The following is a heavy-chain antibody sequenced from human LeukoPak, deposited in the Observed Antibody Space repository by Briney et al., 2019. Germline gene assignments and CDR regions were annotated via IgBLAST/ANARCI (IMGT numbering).Heavy chain of an antibody. CDR1: GFIVSNNY. CDR3: AKLLGYSSSWYGFDY. D-gene: IGHD6-13*01. V-gene: IGHV3-66*04. CDR2: TYSGGYT. Sequence: GGSLRLSCAASGFIVSNNYMSWVRQAPGKGLEWISVTYSGGYTSYASSVKGRFTIFRDNSKNTVYLQMNSLRAEDTAVYYCAKLLGYSSSWYGFDYWGQGTLVTVSS. J-gene: IGHJ4*02.